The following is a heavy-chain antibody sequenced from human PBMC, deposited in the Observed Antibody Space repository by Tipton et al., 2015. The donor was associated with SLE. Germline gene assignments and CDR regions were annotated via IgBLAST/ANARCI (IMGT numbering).Heavy chain of an antibody. J-gene: IGHJ4*02. V-gene: IGHV4-38-2*01. D-gene: IGHD3-10*01. Sequence: TLSLTCAVSGYSISSDYSWGCIRQPPGRGLEWVGTISYSGITYYNPSLESRLTISVDTSKNQFSLKRTSVTAADTAVYYCARGGRRASVRLGGIHYGSGSAFDYWSQGTLVTVSS. CDR1: GYSISSDYS. CDR2: ISYSGIT. CDR3: ARGGRRASVRLGGIHYGSGSAFDY.